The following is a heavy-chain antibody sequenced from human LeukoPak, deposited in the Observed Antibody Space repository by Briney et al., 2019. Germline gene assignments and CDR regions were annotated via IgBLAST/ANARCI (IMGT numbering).Heavy chain of an antibody. Sequence: GSLRLSCAASGFTFSDYYMSWIRQAPGKGLEWVSYISSSGSTIYYADSVKGRFTISRDNAKNSLYLQMNSLRAEDTAVYYCAREGSAGYYYGSGPLFDIWGQGTMVTVSS. J-gene: IGHJ3*02. CDR1: GFTFSDYY. D-gene: IGHD3-10*01. V-gene: IGHV3-11*01. CDR3: AREGSAGYYYGSGPLFDI. CDR2: ISSSGSTI.